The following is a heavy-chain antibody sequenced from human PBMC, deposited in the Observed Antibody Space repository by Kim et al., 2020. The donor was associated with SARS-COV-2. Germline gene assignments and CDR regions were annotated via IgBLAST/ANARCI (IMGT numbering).Heavy chain of an antibody. CDR1: GDSISSGAYY. Sequence: SETLSLTCTVSGDSISSGAYYWSWFRQDPGKGLEWIGYIYYSGSSYYNPSLKSRVTISVDRSKNQFSLKLRSVTAADTAVYQCARANLECGSGNYLGVD. CDR2: IYYSGSS. D-gene: IGHD3-10*01. CDR3: ARANLECGSGNYLGVD. V-gene: IGHV4-31*03. J-gene: IGHJ3*02.